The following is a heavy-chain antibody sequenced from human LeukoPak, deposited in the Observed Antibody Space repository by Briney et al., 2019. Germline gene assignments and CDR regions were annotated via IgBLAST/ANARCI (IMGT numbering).Heavy chain of an antibody. CDR2: MKQDGSEK. V-gene: IGHV3-7*01. J-gene: IGHJ4*02. CDR3: ARGFVDTAMVTYFDY. CDR1: GFTFSSYW. Sequence: GGSLRLSCAASGFTFSSYWMSWVRQAPGKGLEWVATMKQDGSEKYYVDSVKGRFTISRDNAKNSLYLQMNSLRAEDTAVYYCARGFVDTAMVTYFDYWGQGTLVTVSS. D-gene: IGHD5-18*01.